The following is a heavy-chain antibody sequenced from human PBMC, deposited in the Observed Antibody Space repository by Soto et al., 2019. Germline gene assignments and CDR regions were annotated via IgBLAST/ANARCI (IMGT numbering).Heavy chain of an antibody. CDR1: GGSISSSSYY. CDR2: IYYSGST. V-gene: IGHV4-39*01. CDR3: SWSTKSYYYYYGIDV. D-gene: IGHD1-26*01. J-gene: IGHJ6*02. Sequence: SETLSLTCTVSGGSISSSSYYWGWNRQPPGKGLEWIGCIYYSGSTYYNPSLKSRVTISVDTTKNQFSLKLSSVTAADTAVDYCSWSTKSYYYYYGIDVWGQGTTVTVSS.